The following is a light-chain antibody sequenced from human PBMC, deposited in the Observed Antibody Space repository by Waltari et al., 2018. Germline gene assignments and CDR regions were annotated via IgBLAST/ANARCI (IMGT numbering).Light chain of an antibody. Sequence: QSALTQPASLSASPGQSLTISCSGTSNDVGSNNHVSWFQQNPGKAPKLTIYEVTDRPSWSSNRFSGSKSGNTASLTISGLQAEDEAHYYCASYTTTNIWVFGGGTKLTVL. CDR3: ASYTTTNIWV. CDR2: EVT. V-gene: IGLV2-14*01. CDR1: SNDVGSNNH. J-gene: IGLJ3*02.